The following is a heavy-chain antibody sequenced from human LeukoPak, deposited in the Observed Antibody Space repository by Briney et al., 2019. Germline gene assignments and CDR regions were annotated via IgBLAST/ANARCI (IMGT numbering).Heavy chain of an antibody. V-gene: IGHV4-34*01. J-gene: IGHJ5*02. CDR1: GGSFSGYY. CDR3: ARLYIGGYSRSTNYNWFDP. D-gene: IGHD6-13*01. Sequence: SETLSLTCAVYGGSFSGYYWSWIRPPPGKGLEWIGEINHSGSTNYNTSIKSRVPISVDTAKNQFSLNLTSVTAADTAVYYCARLYIGGYSRSTNYNWFDPWGQGTLVTVSS. CDR2: INHSGST.